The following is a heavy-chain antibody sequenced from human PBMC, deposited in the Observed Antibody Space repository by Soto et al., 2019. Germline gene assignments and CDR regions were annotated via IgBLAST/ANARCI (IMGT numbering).Heavy chain of an antibody. Sequence: SETLSLTCTVSGYSISSGYYWGWIRQPPGKGLEWIGSIYHSGSTYYNPSLKSRVTISVDTSKNQFSLKLSSVTAADTAVYYCARGSEDDSSGYAFDIWGQGTMVTVSS. D-gene: IGHD3-22*01. CDR1: GYSISSGYY. J-gene: IGHJ3*02. CDR3: ARGSEDDSSGYAFDI. V-gene: IGHV4-38-2*02. CDR2: IYHSGST.